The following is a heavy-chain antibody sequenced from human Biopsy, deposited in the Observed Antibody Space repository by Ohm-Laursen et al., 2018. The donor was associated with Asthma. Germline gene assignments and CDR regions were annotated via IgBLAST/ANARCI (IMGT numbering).Heavy chain of an antibody. CDR2: ISFDGSNK. CDR3: VRWRSGYPDHYSDF. D-gene: IGHD2-21*01. J-gene: IGHJ4*02. V-gene: IGHV3-30*03. CDR1: GFTFSNYG. Sequence: SLRLSCAASGFTFSNYGMHWARQAPGKGLDWVAVISFDGSNKNYTDSVKGRFTISRDNSKNTLDLQMNSLRGDDTAVYYCVRWRSGYPDHYSDFWGLGTLVTASS.